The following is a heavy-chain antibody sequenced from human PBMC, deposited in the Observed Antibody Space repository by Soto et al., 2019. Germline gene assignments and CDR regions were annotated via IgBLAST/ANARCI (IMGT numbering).Heavy chain of an antibody. CDR3: ASATSWQLPFHY. J-gene: IGHJ4*02. V-gene: IGHV4-59*01. CDR1: SDSISSYY. CDR2: ISYSGST. D-gene: IGHD6-13*01. Sequence: QVQLQESGPGLVKPSETLSLTCTVSSDSISSYYWSWIRQPPGKRLEWIGYISYSGSTDYNPSLKSRVTISGDTSKNQLSLKVSSVTAAGTAVYYCASATSWQLPFHYWGQGTLVTVSS.